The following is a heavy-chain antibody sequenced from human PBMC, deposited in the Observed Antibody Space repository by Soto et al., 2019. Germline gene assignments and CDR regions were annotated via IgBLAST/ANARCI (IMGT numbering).Heavy chain of an antibody. J-gene: IGHJ6*02. CDR1: GGYIISGDCC. V-gene: IGHV4-30-4*01. D-gene: IGHD3-3*01. Sequence: SETLSLTCTVSGGYIISGDCCCSGIHQPPGKGLEWIGYIYYGGSTYYNPSLKSRVTISVDTSKNQFSLKLSSVTAADTAVYYCARDNSLGILYGGMDVWGQGTMVTVSS. CDR3: ARDNSLGILYGGMDV. CDR2: IYYGGST.